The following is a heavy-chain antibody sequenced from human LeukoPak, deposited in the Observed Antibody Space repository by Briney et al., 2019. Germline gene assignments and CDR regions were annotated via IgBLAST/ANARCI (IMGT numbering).Heavy chain of an antibody. CDR1: GGPIFSGDYY. V-gene: IGHV4-30-4*01. CDR2: IYYNGIT. J-gene: IGHJ5*02. CDR3: ARGDYNDGAGYLDH. Sequence: SQTLSLTCTVSGGPIFSGDYYWNWIRQPPGKGLEWIGYIYYNGITYYNPSLESRVTISVDTSKNQFSLKLSSVTAADTAVYYCARGDYNDGAGYLDHWGQGTLVPVSS. D-gene: IGHD3-22*01.